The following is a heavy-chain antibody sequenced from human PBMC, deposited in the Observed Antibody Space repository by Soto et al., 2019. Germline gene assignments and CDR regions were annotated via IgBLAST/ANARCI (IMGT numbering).Heavy chain of an antibody. J-gene: IGHJ4*02. V-gene: IGHV1-3*04. Sequence: QVHLEQSGAEVKKPGSSVKVSCKASGYTFTRSLMHWVRQAPGQSLEWMGWSNMGTGYTKISQRFQGRVSFAGDTSASTAYMELSSLRSEDTAVYYCERSQNYGSGAYSDYWGQGTLVTISS. CDR3: ERSQNYGSGAYSDY. CDR2: SNMGTGYT. D-gene: IGHD3-10*01. CDR1: GYTFTRSL.